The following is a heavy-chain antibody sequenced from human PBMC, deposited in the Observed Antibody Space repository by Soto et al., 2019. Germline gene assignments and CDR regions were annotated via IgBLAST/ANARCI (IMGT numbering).Heavy chain of an antibody. CDR1: GYTFTSYD. CDR3: AREVEDWNANWFDP. Sequence: ASVKVSCKASGYTFTSYDINWVRQATGQGLEWMGWMNPNSGNTGYAQKFQGRVTMTRNTSISTAYMELSSLRSEDTAVYYCAREVEDWNANWFDPWGQGTLVTVSS. J-gene: IGHJ5*02. D-gene: IGHD1-1*01. CDR2: MNPNSGNT. V-gene: IGHV1-8*01.